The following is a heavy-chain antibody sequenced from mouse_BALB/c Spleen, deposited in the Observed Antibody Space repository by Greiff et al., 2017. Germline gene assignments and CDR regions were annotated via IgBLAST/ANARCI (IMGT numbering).Heavy chain of an antibody. V-gene: IGHV5-4*02. CDR2: ISDGGSYT. CDR3: ARDGGWLPFYAMDY. CDR1: GFTFSDYY. Sequence: EVQLVESGGGLVKPGGSLKLSCAASGFTFSDYYMYWVRQTPEKRLEWVATISDGGSYTYYPDSVKGRFTISRDNAKNNLYLQMSSLKSEDTAMYYCARDGGWLPFYAMDYWGQGTSVTVSS. J-gene: IGHJ4*01. D-gene: IGHD2-3*01.